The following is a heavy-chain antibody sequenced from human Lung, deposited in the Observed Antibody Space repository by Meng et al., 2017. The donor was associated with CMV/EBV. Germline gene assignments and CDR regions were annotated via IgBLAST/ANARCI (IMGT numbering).Heavy chain of an antibody. Sequence: SCKGSGYNFASYWIGWVRQMPGKGLEWMGIIYPGDSDTSYSPSFQGHVTISVDKSISTAYLQWSSLKASDTAMYYCARPSSNSGYYFAMDVWGQGTTVTVSS. D-gene: IGHD4-23*01. V-gene: IGHV5-51*01. CDR2: IYPGDSDT. CDR1: GYNFASYW. CDR3: ARPSSNSGYYFAMDV. J-gene: IGHJ6*02.